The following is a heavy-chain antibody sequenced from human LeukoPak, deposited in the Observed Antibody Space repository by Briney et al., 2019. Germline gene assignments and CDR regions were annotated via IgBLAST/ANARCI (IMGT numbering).Heavy chain of an antibody. CDR1: GFTFTSSA. CDR2: IVVGSGNT. V-gene: IGHV1-58*01. D-gene: IGHD3-3*01. Sequence: SVKVSCKASGFTFTSSAVQWVRQARGQRLEWIGWIVVGSGNTNYAQKFQERVTITRDMSTSTAYMELSSLRSEDTAVYYCAAGPTYYDFWSGYLGYYFDYWGQGTLVTVSS. J-gene: IGHJ4*02. CDR3: AAGPTYYDFWSGYLGYYFDY.